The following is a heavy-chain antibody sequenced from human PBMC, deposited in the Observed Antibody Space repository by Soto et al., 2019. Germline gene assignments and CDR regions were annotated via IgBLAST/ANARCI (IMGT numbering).Heavy chain of an antibody. CDR1: GFTFSSYG. CDR3: AKDGVPATAIPNYFDY. CDR2: ISYDGSNK. V-gene: IGHV3-30*18. J-gene: IGHJ4*02. Sequence: GGSLRLSCAASGFTFSSYGMHWVRQAPGKGLEWVAVISYDGSNKYYADSVKGRFTISRDNSKNTLYLQMNSLRAEDTAVYYCAKDGVPATAIPNYFDYWGQGTLVTVSS. D-gene: IGHD2-2*02.